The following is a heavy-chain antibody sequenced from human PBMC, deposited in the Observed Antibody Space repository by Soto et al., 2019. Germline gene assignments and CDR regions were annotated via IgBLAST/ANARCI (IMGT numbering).Heavy chain of an antibody. CDR2: IYYSGST. D-gene: IGHD3-10*01. Sequence: ASETLSLTCTVSGGSISSGGYYWSWIRQHPGKGLEWIGYIYYSGSTYYNPSLKSRVTISVDTSKNQFSLKLSSVTAADTAVYYCARDSGYYGSGSPYNWFDPWGQGTLVTVSS. CDR1: GGSISSGGYY. V-gene: IGHV4-31*03. J-gene: IGHJ5*02. CDR3: ARDSGYYGSGSPYNWFDP.